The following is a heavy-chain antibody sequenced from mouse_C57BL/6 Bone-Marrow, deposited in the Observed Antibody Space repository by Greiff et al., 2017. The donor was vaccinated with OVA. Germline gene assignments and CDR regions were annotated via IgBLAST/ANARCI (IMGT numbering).Heavy chain of an antibody. CDR2: LWTGGGT. J-gene: IGHJ3*01. D-gene: IGHD2-4*01. V-gene: IGHV2-9-1*01. Sequence: QVQLKESGPGLVAPSQSLSITCTVSGFSLTSYAISWVRQPPGKGLEWLGVLWTGGGTNYNSALKPRLSISKDNSKTQVFLKMNSLQTDDTARYYCARNSYDYDSAYWGQGTLVTVSA. CDR1: GFSLTSYA. CDR3: ARNSYDYDSAY.